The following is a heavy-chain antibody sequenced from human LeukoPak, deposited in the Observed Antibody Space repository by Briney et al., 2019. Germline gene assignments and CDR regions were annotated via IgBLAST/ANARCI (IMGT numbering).Heavy chain of an antibody. CDR3: ARIGYSSSCFDY. D-gene: IGHD6-13*01. CDR1: GFTFSNYW. CDR2: IKQDGSVI. J-gene: IGHJ4*02. Sequence: PGGSLRLSCAASGFTFSNYWMSWVRQAPGKGLEWVAKIKQDGSVIYYMDSVKGRFTISRDNAKNALHLQMNSLRAEDTAVYYCARIGYSSSCFDYWGQGTLVTVSS. V-gene: IGHV3-7*05.